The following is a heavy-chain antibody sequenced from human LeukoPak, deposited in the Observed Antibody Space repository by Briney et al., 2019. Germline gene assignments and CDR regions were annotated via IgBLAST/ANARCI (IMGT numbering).Heavy chain of an antibody. CDR2: IIPILGIA. D-gene: IGHD6-13*01. CDR3: AISKQELVGGYFDY. V-gene: IGHV1-69*04. Sequence: SVKVSCKASGGTFSSYAISWVRQAPGQGLEWMGRIIPILGIANYAQKFQGRVTITADKSTSTAYMELSSLRSEDTAVYYCAISKQELVGGYFDYWGQGPLVTVSS. J-gene: IGHJ4*02. CDR1: GGTFSSYA.